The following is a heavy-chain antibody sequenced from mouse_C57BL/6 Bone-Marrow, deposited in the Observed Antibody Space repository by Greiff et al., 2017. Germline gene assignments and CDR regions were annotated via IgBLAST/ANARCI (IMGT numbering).Heavy chain of an antibody. CDR2: ISYDGSN. D-gene: IGHD1-1*01. J-gene: IGHJ2*01. Sequence: EVLLQQSGPGLVQPSQSLSLSCSASGYSITSGYYCNCLRQLPGNKLEWMGYISYDGSNNYNPSLKNRISITRDTSKNQFFLKLNSVTTEDTATYYCASCSGYEDFDYWGQGTTRTVSS. CDR1: GYSITSGYY. CDR3: ASCSGYEDFDY. V-gene: IGHV3-6*01.